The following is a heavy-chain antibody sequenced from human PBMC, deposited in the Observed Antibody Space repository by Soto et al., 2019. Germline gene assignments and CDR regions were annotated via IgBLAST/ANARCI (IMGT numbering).Heavy chain of an antibody. V-gene: IGHV5-51*01. D-gene: IGHD3-3*01. CDR1: GYSFTNYW. CDR2: IYRGDSDT. CDR3: ARRRLGSGYLDEYHYYSGKDV. Sequence: PGSSLKISIVASGYSFTNYWIGWVRHVPGKALEWKGIIYRGDSDTRYNPSFQRHLTISADKSITTAYLQWSSLKTSDTAKYYCARRRLGSGYLDEYHYYSGKDVWGGGTRVTYPQ. J-gene: IGHJ6*04.